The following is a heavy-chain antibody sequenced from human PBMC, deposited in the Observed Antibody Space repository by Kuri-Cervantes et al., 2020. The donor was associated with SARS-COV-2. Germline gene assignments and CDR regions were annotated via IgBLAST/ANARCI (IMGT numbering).Heavy chain of an antibody. CDR3: ARELIIPEYYFDY. Sequence: SETLSLTCSVSSDSITSGSHYWSWIRQPPGKGLEWIGYIYFTGTTNYNPSLKSRVTLSVDRPKNQFSLRLTSVTAADTAVYYCARELIIPEYYFDYWGQGTLVTVSS. J-gene: IGHJ4*02. CDR1: SDSITSGSHY. V-gene: IGHV4-61*01. CDR2: IYFTGTT.